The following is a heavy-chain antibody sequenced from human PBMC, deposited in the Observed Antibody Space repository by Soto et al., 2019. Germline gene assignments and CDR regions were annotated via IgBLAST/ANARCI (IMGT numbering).Heavy chain of an antibody. J-gene: IGHJ4*02. Sequence: GGSLRLSXAASGFTFSNYTMTWVRQAPGKGLDWVSAISGSGGTTYYADSVKGRFTISRDNAKNSLYLQMNSLRAKDTAVYYCAWTYYDFVFDYWGQGTLVTVSS. CDR3: AWTYYDFVFDY. CDR2: ISGSGGTT. V-gene: IGHV3-23*01. CDR1: GFTFSNYT. D-gene: IGHD3-3*01.